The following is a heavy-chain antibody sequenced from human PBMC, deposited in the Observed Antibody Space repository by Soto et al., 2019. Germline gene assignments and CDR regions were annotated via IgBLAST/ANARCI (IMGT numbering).Heavy chain of an antibody. CDR3: AGTAMVRGVIMYAFDI. CDR1: GYTFTSYA. J-gene: IGHJ3*02. D-gene: IGHD3-10*01. Sequence: ASVKVSCKASGYTFTSYAMHWVRQAPGQRLEWMGWISAGNGNTKYSQKFQGRVTITRDTSASTAYMELSSLRSEDTAVYYCAGTAMVRGVIMYAFDIWGQGTMVTVS. V-gene: IGHV1-3*01. CDR2: ISAGNGNT.